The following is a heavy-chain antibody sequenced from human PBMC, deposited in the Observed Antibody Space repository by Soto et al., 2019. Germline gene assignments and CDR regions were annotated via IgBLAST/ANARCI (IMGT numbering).Heavy chain of an antibody. J-gene: IGHJ4*02. CDR1: GFTFSDFA. CDR3: AKMEGMDPWAYSFDY. Sequence: EVQVLESGGGLVQPGGSLRLSCAATGFTFSDFAMSWVRQAPGKGLEWVSRIYGGGNGPHYADSVKGLVTISRDNSKTTLYLQMNSLRAEDTAVYYCAKMEGMDPWAYSFDYWGQGTLVTVSS. D-gene: IGHD2-2*03. CDR2: IYGGGNGP. V-gene: IGHV3-23*01.